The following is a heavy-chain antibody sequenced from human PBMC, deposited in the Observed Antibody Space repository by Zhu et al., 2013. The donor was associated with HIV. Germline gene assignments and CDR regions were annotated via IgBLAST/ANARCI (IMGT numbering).Heavy chain of an antibody. CDR3: ARSPGIPAHSSSWYDH. CDR1: GGSISSRY. D-gene: IGHD6-13*01. J-gene: IGHJ5*02. Sequence: VQLQESGPGLVKPSQTLSLTCSVSGGSISSRYWSWIRQSPGKGLEWIGCVYYSGTTNYNPSLKSRVTISVDTSKNQFSLKLSSVTAADTAVYYCARSPGIPAHSSSWYDHWGQGTLVTVSS. V-gene: IGHV4-59*11. CDR2: VYYSGTT.